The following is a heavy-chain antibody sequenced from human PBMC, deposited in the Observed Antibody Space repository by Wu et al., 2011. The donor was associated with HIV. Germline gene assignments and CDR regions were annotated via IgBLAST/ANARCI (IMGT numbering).Heavy chain of an antibody. V-gene: IGHV1-2*02. Sequence: QVQLVQSGAEVKKPGASVKVSCEGSGFPFNYYIHWLRQAPGQSLEWMGWINPDTGGSNSAQKFLGRVTLTRDTSITTAYMEMTRLTYDDTAIYYCARDGRASRWWAVPFDSWGQGTLVTVAS. CDR3: ARDGRASRWWAVPFDS. CDR1: GFPFNYY. CDR2: INPDTGGS. J-gene: IGHJ4*02. D-gene: IGHD2-15*01.